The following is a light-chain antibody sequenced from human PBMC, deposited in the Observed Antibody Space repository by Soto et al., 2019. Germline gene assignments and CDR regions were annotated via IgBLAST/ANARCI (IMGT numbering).Light chain of an antibody. V-gene: IGKV3-15*01. J-gene: IGKJ2*01. CDR3: QQYNNWPPVT. CDR1: QSVSSN. CDR2: GAS. Sequence: EIVMTQSPATLSVSPGERATLSCRASQSVSSNLAWYQQKPGQAPRLLIYGASTRATGIPARFGGSGSGTEFTLPISSLQSEDFAVYYCQQYNNWPPVTFGQGTKLEIK.